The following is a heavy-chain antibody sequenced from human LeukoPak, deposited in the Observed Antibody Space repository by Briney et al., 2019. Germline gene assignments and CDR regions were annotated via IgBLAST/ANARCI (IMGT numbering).Heavy chain of an antibody. D-gene: IGHD3-22*01. CDR1: GGSFSGHY. CDR3: AREVQHYAGSVYDHDAFDI. V-gene: IGHV4-34*01. Sequence: SETLSLTCAVYGGSFSGHYWSWIRQPPGKGLEWIGEINRSGSTNYNPSLMRRGTILVDTSKTQFSLKLRSVTAADTAVYYCAREVQHYAGSVYDHDAFDIWGQGTMVTVSS. CDR2: INRSGST. J-gene: IGHJ3*02.